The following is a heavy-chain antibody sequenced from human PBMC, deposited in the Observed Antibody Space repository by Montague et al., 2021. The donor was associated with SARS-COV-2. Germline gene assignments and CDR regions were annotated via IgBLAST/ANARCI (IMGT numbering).Heavy chain of an antibody. CDR3: ARTSRGSRYFYGVDV. V-gene: IGHV4-59*01. CDR2: IFRSGAT. CDR1: GDSISDYY. Sequence: SETLSLTCTVSGDSISDYYWSWIRQPPGMGLEWIGYIFRSGATNYNNPLKSRVIISLDTSKSQFSLRLSSVIAADTAIYYCARTSRGSRYFYGVDVWGQGTTVTVSS. D-gene: IGHD3-10*01. J-gene: IGHJ6*02.